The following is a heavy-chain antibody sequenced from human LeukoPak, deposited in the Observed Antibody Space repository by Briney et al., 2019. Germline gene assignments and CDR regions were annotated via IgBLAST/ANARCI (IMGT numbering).Heavy chain of an antibody. CDR3: AKDIKFPSYYFDY. J-gene: IGHJ4*02. Sequence: TGGSLRLSCAASGFTFSSYAMNWVRQAPGKGLEWVSAISGSGGSTYYADSVKGRFTISRDNSKNTLYLQMNSLRAEDTAVYYCAKDIKFPSYYFDYWGQGTLVTVSS. CDR1: GFTFSSYA. V-gene: IGHV3-23*01. D-gene: IGHD3-10*01. CDR2: ISGSGGST.